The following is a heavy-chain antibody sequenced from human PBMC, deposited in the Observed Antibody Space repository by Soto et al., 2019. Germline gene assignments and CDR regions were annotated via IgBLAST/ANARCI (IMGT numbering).Heavy chain of an antibody. V-gene: IGHV1-69*13. J-gene: IGHJ4*02. Sequence: SVKVSCKTSGGTLSTFGISWVRQAPGQGLEWMGGIIPFFGTAEYSQKFEDRITITADESTNTVYMDLRSLTSEDTAIYYCARTAPMDAGDKYYYDFWGQGGLVTVSS. CDR1: GGTLSTFG. D-gene: IGHD3-16*01. CDR3: ARTAPMDAGDKYYYDF. CDR2: IIPFFGTA.